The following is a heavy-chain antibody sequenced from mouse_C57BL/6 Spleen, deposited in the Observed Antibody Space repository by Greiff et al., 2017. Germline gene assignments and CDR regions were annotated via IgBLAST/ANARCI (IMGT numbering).Heavy chain of an antibody. CDR1: GFTFSDYG. Sequence: EVQLQESGGGLVKPGGSLKLSCAASGFTFSDYGMHWVRQAPEKGLEWVAYISSGSSTIYYADTVKGRFTISRDNAKNTLFLQMTSLRSEDTAMYYCARHDSDYWGQGTTLTVSS. J-gene: IGHJ2*01. CDR3: ARHDSDY. V-gene: IGHV5-17*01. CDR2: ISSGSSTI.